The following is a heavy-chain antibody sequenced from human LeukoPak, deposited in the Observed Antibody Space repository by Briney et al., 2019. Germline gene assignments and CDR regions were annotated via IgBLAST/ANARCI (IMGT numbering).Heavy chain of an antibody. J-gene: IGHJ4*02. CDR1: GFTFSSYA. V-gene: IGHV3-30-3*01. D-gene: IGHD4-17*01. CDR3: ASAYYGDYPSFDY. Sequence: GRSLRLSCAASGFTFSSYAMHWVRQAPGKGLEWVAVISYDGSNKYYADSVKGRFTISRDNSKNTLYLQMNSLRAEDTAVYYCASAYYGDYPSFDYWGQGTLVTVPS. CDR2: ISYDGSNK.